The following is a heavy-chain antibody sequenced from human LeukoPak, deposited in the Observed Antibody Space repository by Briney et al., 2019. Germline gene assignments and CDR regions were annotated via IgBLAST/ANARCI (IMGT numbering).Heavy chain of an antibody. J-gene: IGHJ5*02. CDR2: IYYSGST. CDR3: ARDGTTVPSLDP. V-gene: IGHV4-39*07. Sequence: SETLSLTCTVSGGSLSSSSYYWGWIRQPPGKGLEWIGSIYYSGSTYYNPSLKSRVTISVDTSKNQFSLKLSSVTAADTAVYYCARDGTTVPSLDPWGQGTLVTVSS. D-gene: IGHD4-17*01. CDR1: GGSLSSSSYY.